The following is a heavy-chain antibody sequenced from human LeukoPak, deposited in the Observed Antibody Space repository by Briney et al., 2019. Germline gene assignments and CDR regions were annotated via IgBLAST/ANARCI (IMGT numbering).Heavy chain of an antibody. CDR3: AKIMGPFPNLPFEN. J-gene: IGHJ4*02. V-gene: IGHV3-23*01. CDR2: ISSSGGNT. CDR1: GVVFTTDG. D-gene: IGHD3-16*01. Sequence: GGSLRLSCAASGVVFTTDGIGWVRQAPGKGGEGGSEISSSGGNTHYADSVTGRFIISRDNSKTTLFLQINTLSPEDTAVYYCAKIMGPFPNLPFENWGQGTLVTVSS.